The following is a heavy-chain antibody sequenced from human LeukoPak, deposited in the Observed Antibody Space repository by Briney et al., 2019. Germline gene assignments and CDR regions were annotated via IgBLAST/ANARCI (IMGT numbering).Heavy chain of an antibody. V-gene: IGHV4-39*07. Sequence: KSSETLSLTCTASGGSISSSSYYWGWIRQPPGKGLEWIGSIYYSGSTYYNPSLKSRVTISVDTSKNQFSLKLSSVTAADTAVYYCARVLSVGKSYYYYYGMDVWGQGTTVTVSS. D-gene: IGHD1-26*01. J-gene: IGHJ6*02. CDR2: IYYSGST. CDR3: ARVLSVGKSYYYYYGMDV. CDR1: GGSISSSSYY.